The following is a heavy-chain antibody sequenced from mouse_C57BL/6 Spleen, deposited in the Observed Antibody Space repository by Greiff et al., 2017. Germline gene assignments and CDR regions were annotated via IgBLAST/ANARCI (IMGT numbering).Heavy chain of an antibody. CDR1: GFTFSSYG. CDR3: ARGEDYEDYLDY. V-gene: IGHV5-6*01. D-gene: IGHD1-1*01. J-gene: IGHJ2*01. CDR2: ISSGSSYT. Sequence: EVQLVESGGDLVKPGGSLKLSCAASGFTFSSYGMSWVRQTPDKRLAWVATISSGSSYTYYPDSVKGRFTISRDNAKNTLYLQMSSLKSEDTAMYYCARGEDYEDYLDYWGQGTTLTVSS.